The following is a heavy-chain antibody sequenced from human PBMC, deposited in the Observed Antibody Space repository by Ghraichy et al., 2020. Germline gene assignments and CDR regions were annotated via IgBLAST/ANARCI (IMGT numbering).Heavy chain of an antibody. Sequence: GGSLRLSCAASGFSVSNYAMSWVRQAPGKGLEWVSIISGSGDYYADSVKGRITISRDNSKNTLYLQMNSLRVEDAALYYCTKDGLWGNYYRDYWGQGTLVTVSS. V-gene: IGHV3-23*01. J-gene: IGHJ4*02. CDR3: TKDGLWGNYYRDY. D-gene: IGHD3-10*01. CDR1: GFSVSNYA. CDR2: ISGSGD.